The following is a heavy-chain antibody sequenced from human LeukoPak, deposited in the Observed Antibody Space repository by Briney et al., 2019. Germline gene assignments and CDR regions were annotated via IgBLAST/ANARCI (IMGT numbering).Heavy chain of an antibody. V-gene: IGHV1-2*06. CDR3: ARERTPRRGTAMVISY. D-gene: IGHD5-18*01. CDR2: INPNSGGT. Sequence: ASVKVSCKASGYTFTSYAMNWVRQAPGQGLEWMGRINPNSGGTNYAQKFQGRVTMTRDTSISTAYMELSRLRSDDTAVYYCARERTPRRGTAMVISYWGQGTLVTVSS. J-gene: IGHJ4*02. CDR1: GYTFTSYA.